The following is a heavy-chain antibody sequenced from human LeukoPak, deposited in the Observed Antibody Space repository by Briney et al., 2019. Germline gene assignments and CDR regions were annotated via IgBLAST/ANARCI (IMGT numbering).Heavy chain of an antibody. V-gene: IGHV3-7*04. J-gene: IGHJ3*02. Sequence: AGSLRLSCAVSGFTFSISNNWMTWVRQAPGKGLEWVANIKEDGSEKYYVDSVKGRFTISRDNAKHSVYLQMNSLRAEDTAVYFCARGRAVDIWGQGTMVTVSS. CDR2: IKEDGSEK. CDR3: ARGRAVDI. CDR1: GFTFSISNNW.